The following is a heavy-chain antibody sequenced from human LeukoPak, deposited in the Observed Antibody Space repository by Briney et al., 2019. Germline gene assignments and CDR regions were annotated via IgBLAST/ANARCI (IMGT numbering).Heavy chain of an antibody. Sequence: GGSLRLSCAASGFTVSNNYMSWVCQAPGKGLEWVSVIYSGGSTYYADSVKGRFTISRDTSKNTLYLQMNSLRAEDTAVYYCAKDSGWLPRDVYSYYFDYWGQGTLVTVSS. D-gene: IGHD5-24*01. CDR3: AKDSGWLPRDVYSYYFDY. CDR2: IYSGGST. J-gene: IGHJ4*02. CDR1: GFTVSNNY. V-gene: IGHV3-53*05.